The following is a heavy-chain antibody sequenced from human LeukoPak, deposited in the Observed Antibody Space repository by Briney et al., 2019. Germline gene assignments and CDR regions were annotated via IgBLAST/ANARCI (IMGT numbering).Heavy chain of an antibody. CDR3: ARTRYGSGSYYPFDY. CDR2: IYTSGST. J-gene: IGHJ4*02. Sequence: SETLSLTFTVSGGSISSGSYYWSWSRQPAGKGLEWIGRIYTSGSTNYNPSLKSRVTISVDTSKNQFSLKLSSVTAADTAVYYCARTRYGSGSYYPFDYWGQGTLVTVSS. V-gene: IGHV4-61*02. CDR1: GGSISSGSYY. D-gene: IGHD3-10*01.